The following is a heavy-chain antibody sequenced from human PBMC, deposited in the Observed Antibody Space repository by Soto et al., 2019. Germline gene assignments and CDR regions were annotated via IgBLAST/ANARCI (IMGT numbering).Heavy chain of an antibody. V-gene: IGHV4-30-4*01. CDR1: CGSISSGDYY. Sequence: SETLSLTCTVSCGSISSGDYYWSWIRQPPGKGLEWIGYIYYSGSTYYNPSLKSRVTISVDTSKNQFSLKLSSVTAADTAVYYRARVRITIFGVVIIRRGAFDIWGQGTMVTVSS. D-gene: IGHD3-3*01. CDR2: IYYSGST. J-gene: IGHJ3*02. CDR3: ARVRITIFGVVIIRRGAFDI.